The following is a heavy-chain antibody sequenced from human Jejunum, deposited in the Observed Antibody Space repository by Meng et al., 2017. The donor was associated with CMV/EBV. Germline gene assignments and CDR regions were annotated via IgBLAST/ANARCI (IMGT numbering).Heavy chain of an antibody. D-gene: IGHD1-1*01. Sequence: GFFFRNYAMSWVRQAPGKGLEWLSTVSDSATGSNYADSVRGRFTISRDNSKNILYLQMNSLTVEDTAVYYCAKRRGNSYYYDMDVWGQGTTVTVSS. CDR2: VSDSATGS. CDR1: GFFFRNYA. CDR3: AKRRGNSYYYDMDV. J-gene: IGHJ6*02. V-gene: IGHV3-23*01.